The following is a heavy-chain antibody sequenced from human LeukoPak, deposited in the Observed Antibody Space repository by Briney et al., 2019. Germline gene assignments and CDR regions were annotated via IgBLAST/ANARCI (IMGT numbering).Heavy chain of an antibody. Sequence: SETLSLTCAVSGGSISSYYWSWIRQSPGKGLEWIGYIYYSGSADYNPSLKSRVTISVDTSKNQFSLKLSSVTAADTAVYYCARGQGACGGDCYSCFDYWGQGTLVTVSS. CDR2: IYYSGSA. CDR3: ARGQGACGGDCYSCFDY. D-gene: IGHD2-21*02. J-gene: IGHJ4*02. CDR1: GGSISSYY. V-gene: IGHV4-59*12.